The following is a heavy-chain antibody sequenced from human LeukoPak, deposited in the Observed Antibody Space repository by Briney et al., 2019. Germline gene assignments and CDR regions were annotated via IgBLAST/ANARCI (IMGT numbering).Heavy chain of an antibody. Sequence: SETLSLTCTVSGGSISSSSYYWAWIRQPPGKGLEWIGSIYYSGSTYYNASLKSRVTISVDTSKNQFSLKLSSVTAADTAVYYCAREDSSSPDLDYWGQGTLVTVSS. CDR2: IYYSGST. CDR1: GGSISSSSYY. D-gene: IGHD6-6*01. J-gene: IGHJ4*02. V-gene: IGHV4-39*07. CDR3: AREDSSSPDLDY.